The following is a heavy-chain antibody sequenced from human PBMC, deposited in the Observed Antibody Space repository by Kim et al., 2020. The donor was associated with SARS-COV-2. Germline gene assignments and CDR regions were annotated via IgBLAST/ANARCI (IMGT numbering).Heavy chain of an antibody. V-gene: IGHV3-11*06. D-gene: IGHD3-3*01. CDR2: ISSSSSYT. CDR1: GFTFSDYY. J-gene: IGHJ3*02. Sequence: GGSLRLSCAASGFTFSDYYMSWIRQAPGKGLEWVSYISSSSSYTNYADSVKGRFTISRDNAKNSLYLQMNSLRAEDTAVYYCAREQTAIWLLFRRTPSDAFDIWGQGTMVTVSS. CDR3: AREQTAIWLLFRRTPSDAFDI.